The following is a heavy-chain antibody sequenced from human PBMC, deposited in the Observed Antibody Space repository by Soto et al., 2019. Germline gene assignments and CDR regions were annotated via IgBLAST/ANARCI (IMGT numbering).Heavy chain of an antibody. J-gene: IGHJ4*02. D-gene: IGHD2-15*01. CDR2: IYYSGST. Sequence: PSETLSLTCAVYGGSFSGYYWSWIRQHPGKGLEWIGYIYYSGSTYYNPSLKSRVTISVDTSKNQFSLKLSSVTAADTAVYYCARDQVVVAATPAYYFDYWGQGTLVTVSS. CDR1: GGSFSGYY. V-gene: IGHV4-31*11. CDR3: ARDQVVVAATPAYYFDY.